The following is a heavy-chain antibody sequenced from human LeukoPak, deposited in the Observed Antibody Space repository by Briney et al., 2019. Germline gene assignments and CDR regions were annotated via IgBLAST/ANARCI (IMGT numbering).Heavy chain of an antibody. CDR3: ARAVGWLQQTTFDY. Sequence: SETLSLTCIVTGGSISTYYWSWIRQPPGKGLEWIGYIYYSGSTNYNPSLKSRVTISVDTSKNQISLTLSSVTAADTAVYYCARAVGWLQQTTFDYWGQGTLVTVSS. D-gene: IGHD5-24*01. CDR1: GGSISTYY. V-gene: IGHV4-59*01. J-gene: IGHJ4*02. CDR2: IYYSGST.